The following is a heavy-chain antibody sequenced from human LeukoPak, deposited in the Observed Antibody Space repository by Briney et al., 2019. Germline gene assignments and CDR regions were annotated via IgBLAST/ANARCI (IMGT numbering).Heavy chain of an antibody. D-gene: IGHD3-10*01. CDR2: ISGSGDRT. Sequence: GGSLRLSCAASGFTFSSYSMNWVRQAPGKGLEWVSTISGSGDRTYYADSVKGRFTISRDNSKNTLFLHMNSLRAEDTAVYSCAKGYYGSGSYGWFDYWGQGTLVTVSS. V-gene: IGHV3-23*01. J-gene: IGHJ4*02. CDR3: AKGYYGSGSYGWFDY. CDR1: GFTFSSYS.